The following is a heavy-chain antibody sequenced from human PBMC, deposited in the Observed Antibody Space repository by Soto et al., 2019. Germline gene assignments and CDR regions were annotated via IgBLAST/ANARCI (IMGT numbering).Heavy chain of an antibody. CDR3: ARGPPYYGSGSRLNWFDP. J-gene: IGHJ5*02. V-gene: IGHV1-8*01. CDR2: MNPNSGNT. Sequence: QVQLVQSGAEVKKPGASVKVSCKASGYTFTSYDINWVRQATGQGLEWMEWMNPNSGNTGYAQKFQGRVTMTRNTSISTAYMELSSLRSEDTAVYYCARGPPYYGSGSRLNWFDPWGQGTLVTVSS. D-gene: IGHD3-10*01. CDR1: GYTFTSYD.